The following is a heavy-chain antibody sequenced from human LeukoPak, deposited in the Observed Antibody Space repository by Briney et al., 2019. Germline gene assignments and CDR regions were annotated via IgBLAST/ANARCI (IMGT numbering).Heavy chain of an antibody. CDR3: ARDPVLVTAPDHFDF. CDR1: GFTFSRYG. Sequence: GGSLRLSCAASGFTFSRYGMSWVRPAPGKGLEWVSAISGSGGRTYYADSVKGRFTISRDNAKNSLYLQMNSLRDEDTAVYYCARDPVLVTAPDHFDFWGQGTMVTVSS. J-gene: IGHJ3*01. CDR2: ISGSGGRT. D-gene: IGHD2-21*02. V-gene: IGHV3-23*01.